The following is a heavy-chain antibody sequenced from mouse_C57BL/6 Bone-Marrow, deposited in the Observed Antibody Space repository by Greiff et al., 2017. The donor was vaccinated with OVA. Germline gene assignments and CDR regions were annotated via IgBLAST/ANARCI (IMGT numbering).Heavy chain of an antibody. J-gene: IGHJ4*01. CDR3: ARSDDAMDY. V-gene: IGHV1-72*01. CDR1: GYTFTSYW. CDR2: IDPNSGGT. Sequence: QVQLQQPGAELVKPGASVKLSCKASGYTFTSYWMHWVKQRPGQGLEWIGRIDPNSGGTKYNEKFKSKATLTVDKSSSTAYMQLSSLTSEDSAVYYCARSDDAMDYWGQGTSVTVSS.